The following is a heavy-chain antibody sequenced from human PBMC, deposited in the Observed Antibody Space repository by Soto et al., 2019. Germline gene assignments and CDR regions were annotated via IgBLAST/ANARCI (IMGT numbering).Heavy chain of an antibody. CDR1: GFTFSDYA. V-gene: IGHV3-30*18. J-gene: IGHJ3*02. CDR3: TKVETSGRGPPFSCHI. CDR2: VSSDGNAE. D-gene: IGHD6-19*01. Sequence: ESAGGVVQPGGSLRLFCSTSGFTFSDYAMHWVRQAPGKGLEWVATVSSDGNAEYYAASVKGRFAISKDNSMGTLFLQMDSLGADDTGVYYCTKVETSGRGPPFSCHIWGQGTMVTVSS.